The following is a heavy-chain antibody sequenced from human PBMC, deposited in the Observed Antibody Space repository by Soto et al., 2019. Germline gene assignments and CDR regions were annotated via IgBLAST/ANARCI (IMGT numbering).Heavy chain of an antibody. V-gene: IGHV3-23*01. CDR3: AKVDGSSHFYYYYGMDV. D-gene: IGHD3-10*01. J-gene: IGHJ6*02. Sequence: GGSLRLSCAASGFTFSSYAMSWVRQAPGKGLEWVSAISGSGGSTYYADSVKGRFTISRDNSKNTLYLQMNSLRAEDTAVYYCAKVDGSSHFYYYYGMDVWGQGTTVTVS. CDR2: ISGSGGST. CDR1: GFTFSSYA.